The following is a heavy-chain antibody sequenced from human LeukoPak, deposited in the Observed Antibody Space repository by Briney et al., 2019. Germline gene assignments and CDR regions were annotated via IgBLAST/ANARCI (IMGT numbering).Heavy chain of an antibody. CDR3: AGDIAVAKDAFDI. Sequence: ASVKVSCKASGYTFTSYAMNWVRQAPGQGLEWMGWINTNTGNPTYAQSFTGRFVFSLDTSVSTAYLQISSLKAEDTAVYYCAGDIAVAKDAFDIWGQGTMVTVSS. CDR1: GYTFTSYA. CDR2: INTNTGNP. V-gene: IGHV7-4-1*02. D-gene: IGHD6-19*01. J-gene: IGHJ3*02.